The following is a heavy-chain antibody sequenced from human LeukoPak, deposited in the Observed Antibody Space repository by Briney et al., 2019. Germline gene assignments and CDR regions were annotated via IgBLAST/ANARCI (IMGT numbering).Heavy chain of an antibody. CDR3: ARARFETTVTTLVRKKDYYYYNMDV. J-gene: IGHJ6*03. CDR1: GFTFSSYW. V-gene: IGHV3-7*01. D-gene: IGHD4-17*01. CDR2: IKQDGSEK. Sequence: GGSLRLSCAASGFTFSSYWMSWVRQAPGKGLEWVANIKQDGSEKYYVDSVKGRFTISRDKAKNSLYLQMNSLRAEDTAVYYCARARFETTVTTLVRKKDYYYYNMDVWGKGTTVTVSS.